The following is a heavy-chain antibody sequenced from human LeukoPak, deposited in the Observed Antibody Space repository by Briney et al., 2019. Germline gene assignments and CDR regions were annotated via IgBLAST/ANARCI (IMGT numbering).Heavy chain of an antibody. J-gene: IGHJ4*02. CDR3: ARALNYYDSRRPSYYFDY. CDR1: GGSFSSYY. Sequence: PSETLSLTFTVSGGSFSSYYWSWIRQPPGKGLEWIGYIYYSGSTNYNPSLKSRVTISVDTSKNQFSQKRSSVTAADTAVYYCARALNYYDSRRPSYYFDYWGQGTLVTVSS. V-gene: IGHV4-59*08. CDR2: IYYSGST. D-gene: IGHD3-22*01.